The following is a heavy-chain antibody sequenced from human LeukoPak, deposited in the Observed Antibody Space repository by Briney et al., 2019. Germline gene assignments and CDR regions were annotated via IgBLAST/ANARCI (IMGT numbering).Heavy chain of an antibody. V-gene: IGHV3-23*01. D-gene: IGHD6-6*01. CDR1: GFTFSSYA. CDR2: ISGSGTIT. CDR3: AILTTHSSSSQFDY. Sequence: GGSLRLSCAASGFTFSSYAMSWVRQAPGKGLEWISAISGSGTITYYADSVKGRFTISRDNSKDTLYLQMNSLRAEDTAIYFCAILTTHSSSSQFDYWGQGTLVTVSS. J-gene: IGHJ4*02.